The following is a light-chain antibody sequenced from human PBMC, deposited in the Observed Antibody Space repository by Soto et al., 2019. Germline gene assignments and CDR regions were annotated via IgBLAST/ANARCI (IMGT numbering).Light chain of an antibody. CDR3: LQYNTYPIT. J-gene: IGKJ5*01. CDR2: AAS. Sequence: DIQMTQSPSSLSASVGDRVTITCRASQSISSYLNWYQQKPGKAPKLLIYAASSLQSGVPSRFSGSGSGTDFTLTISSLQPEDFATYYCLQYNTYPITFGQGTRLDIK. V-gene: IGKV1-39*01. CDR1: QSISSY.